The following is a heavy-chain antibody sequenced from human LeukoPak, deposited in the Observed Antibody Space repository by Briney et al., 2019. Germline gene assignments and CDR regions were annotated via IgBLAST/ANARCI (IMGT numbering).Heavy chain of an antibody. CDR3: ARDPPIEDIVAPYNDY. Sequence: ASVKVSCKASGYTFTGYYMHWMRQAPGQGLEWMGRINPNSGGTNYAQKFQGRVTMTRDTSISTAYMELSRLRSDDTAVYYCARDPPIEDIVAPYNDYWGQGTLVTVSS. CDR2: INPNSGGT. D-gene: IGHD2-15*01. J-gene: IGHJ4*02. V-gene: IGHV1-2*06. CDR1: GYTFTGYY.